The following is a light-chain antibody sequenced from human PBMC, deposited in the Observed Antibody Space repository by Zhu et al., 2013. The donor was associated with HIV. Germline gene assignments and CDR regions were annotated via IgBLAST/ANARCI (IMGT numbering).Light chain of an antibody. CDR1: QSVSSSY. J-gene: IGKJ1*01. CDR2: GAS. Sequence: EIVLTQSPGTLSLSPGERATLACRASQSVSSSYLAWYQQKPGQAPRLLIYGASSRATGIPDRFSGSGSGTEFTLTISSLQSEDFAVYYCQQYNKWPRTFGQGTKVEIK. CDR3: QQYNKWPRT. V-gene: IGKV3-20*01.